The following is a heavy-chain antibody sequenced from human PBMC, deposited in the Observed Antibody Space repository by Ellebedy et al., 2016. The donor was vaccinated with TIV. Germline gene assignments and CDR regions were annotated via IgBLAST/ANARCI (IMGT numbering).Heavy chain of an antibody. Sequence: GESLKISCASSGSSFSDHYMDWVRQAPGKGLEWVGRIRNKANNYMTEYAPSVKARFTISRDYSKNSLSLQMNSLKIEDTAVYFCTRTAYGHGYDYWGQGTLVTVS. CDR2: IRNKANNYMT. CDR3: TRTAYGHGYDY. CDR1: GSSFSDHY. D-gene: IGHD5-24*01. J-gene: IGHJ4*02. V-gene: IGHV3-72*01.